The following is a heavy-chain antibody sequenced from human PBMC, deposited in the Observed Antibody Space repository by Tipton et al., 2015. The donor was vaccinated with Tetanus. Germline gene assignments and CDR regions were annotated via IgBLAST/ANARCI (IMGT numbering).Heavy chain of an antibody. CDR1: GYTFTSYG. V-gene: IGHV1-18*04. J-gene: IGHJ4*02. CDR3: ARDKRPDYDFWSGYYDDSLDY. D-gene: IGHD3-3*01. CDR2: ISAYNGNT. Sequence: QVQLVQSGAEVKKPGASVKVSCKASGYTFTSYGISWVRQAPGQGLEWMGWISAYNGNTNYAQKLQGRVTMTPDTSTSTAFMERRILRSDDTAVYYCARDKRPDYDFWSGYYDDSLDYWGQGTLVTVSS.